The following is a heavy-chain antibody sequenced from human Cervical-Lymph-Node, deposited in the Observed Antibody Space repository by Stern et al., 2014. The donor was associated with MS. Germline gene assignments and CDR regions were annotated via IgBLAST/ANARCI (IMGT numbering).Heavy chain of an antibody. V-gene: IGHV5-51*01. D-gene: IGHD6-19*01. CDR1: GYSFTSYW. CDR3: ARRMKKQWLVRGMETYYYYGMDV. J-gene: IGHJ6*02. Sequence: VQLVQSGAEVKKPGESLKISCKGSGYSFTSYWIGWVRQMPGKGLEWMGIIYPGDSDTRYSPSFQGQVTISADKSISTAYLQWSSLKASDTAMYYCARRMKKQWLVRGMETYYYYGMDVWGQGTTVTVSS. CDR2: IYPGDSDT.